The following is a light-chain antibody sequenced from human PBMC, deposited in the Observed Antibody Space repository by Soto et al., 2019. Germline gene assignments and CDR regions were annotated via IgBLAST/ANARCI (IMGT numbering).Light chain of an antibody. CDR3: GSWDSSLSAYV. CDR1: SSNIGGNS. Sequence: VLTQPHSVSAAPGHYVTPACSGSSSNIGGNSVSWYQQLPGTAPKLLIYDDNKRPSGIPDRFSGSKSGTSATLGITGFQTGDEADYYCGSWDSSLSAYVFGTGTNVTV. J-gene: IGLJ1*01. CDR2: DDN. V-gene: IGLV1-51*01.